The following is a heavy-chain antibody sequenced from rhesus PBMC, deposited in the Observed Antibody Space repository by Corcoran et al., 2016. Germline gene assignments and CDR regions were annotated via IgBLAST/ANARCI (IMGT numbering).Heavy chain of an antibody. D-gene: IGHD1-26*01. J-gene: IGHJ6*01. Sequence: EVQLVESGGGLVKPGGSLRLSGVASGFTFSSYEMHWVRQAPGKGHELLAVISQSGGPPSYADSVQVRFTISRDNAKNSLFLQMNSLRAEDTAVYYCTREATGTTYGLDSWGQGVVVTVSS. CDR3: TREATGTTYGLDS. V-gene: IGHV3-100*02. CDR2: ISQSGGPP. CDR1: GFTFSSYE.